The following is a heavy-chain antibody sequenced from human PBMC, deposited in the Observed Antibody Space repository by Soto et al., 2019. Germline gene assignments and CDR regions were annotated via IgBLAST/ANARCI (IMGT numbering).Heavy chain of an antibody. V-gene: IGHV3-23*01. J-gene: IGHJ5*02. CDR3: ARDGKLGYCSSTSCYTGWFDP. D-gene: IGHD2-2*02. Sequence: GGSLRLSCAASGFTFSSYAMSWVRQAPGKGLEWVSTISSGGGSTYYADSVKGRFTISRDNSRNTLYLQMNSLRAEDTAVYYCARDGKLGYCSSTSCYTGWFDPWGQGTLVTVSS. CDR2: ISSGGGST. CDR1: GFTFSSYA.